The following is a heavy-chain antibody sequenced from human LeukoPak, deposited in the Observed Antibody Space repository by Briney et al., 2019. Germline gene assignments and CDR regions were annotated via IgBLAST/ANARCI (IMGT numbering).Heavy chain of an antibody. CDR3: ARRKDIVVVPAAMGFDY. J-gene: IGHJ4*02. V-gene: IGHV3-7*01. Sequence: GGSLRLSCAASGFTFSSYWMSWVRRAPGKGLEWVANIKQDGSEKYYVDSVKGRFTISRDNAKNSLYLQMNSLRAEDTAVHYCARRKDIVVVPAAMGFDYWGQGTLVTVSS. CDR1: GFTFSSYW. D-gene: IGHD2-2*01. CDR2: IKQDGSEK.